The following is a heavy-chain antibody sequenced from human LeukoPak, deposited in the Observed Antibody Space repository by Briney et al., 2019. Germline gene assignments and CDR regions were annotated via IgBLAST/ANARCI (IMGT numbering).Heavy chain of an antibody. V-gene: IGHV4-39*07. Sequence: SXTLSLTCTVSGGSISSSXXYWGWIRQPXXKGXEWIGGIYYSGSTYYNPSLKSRVTISVDTSKNQFSLKLSSVTAADTAVYYCARDGGSNKFDPWGQGTLVTVSS. J-gene: IGHJ5*02. CDR2: IYYSGST. CDR1: GGSISSSXXY. CDR3: ARDGGSNKFDP. D-gene: IGHD1-26*01.